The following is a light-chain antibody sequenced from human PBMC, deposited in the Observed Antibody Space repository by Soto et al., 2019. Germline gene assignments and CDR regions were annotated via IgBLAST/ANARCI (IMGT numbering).Light chain of an antibody. J-gene: IGLJ1*01. V-gene: IGLV1-40*01. Sequence: QAVVTQPPSVSGAPGQRVTISCTGSRSNIGAGYHVHWYHQLPGTAPRLLIYDNDKRPSGVPGRLSGSKSGTSASLAITALQAEDEGDYFCQSYDSILSGYVFGTGTKLTVL. CDR3: QSYDSILSGYV. CDR2: DND. CDR1: RSNIGAGYH.